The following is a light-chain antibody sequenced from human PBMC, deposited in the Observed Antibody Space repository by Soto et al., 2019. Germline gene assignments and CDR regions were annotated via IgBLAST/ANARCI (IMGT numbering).Light chain of an antibody. V-gene: IGLV1-44*01. J-gene: IGLJ1*01. CDR1: SSNIGSNV. CDR3: AAWDDNLSGFYV. CDR2: GHN. Sequence: QSVLTQPASVSGTPGQRFTISCAGSSSNIGSNVVNWYQHLPGRAPKLLIYGHNQRPSGVPDRFSGSKSRTSASLAISGLQSEDEDEYYCAAWDDNLSGFYVFGTGTKVTVL.